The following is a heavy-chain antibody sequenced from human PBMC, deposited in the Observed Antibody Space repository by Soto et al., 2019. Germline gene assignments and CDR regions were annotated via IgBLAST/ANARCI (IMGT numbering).Heavy chain of an antibody. J-gene: IGHJ4*02. CDR3: ARQGIRIAARRSVDY. D-gene: IGHD6-6*01. CDR1: GGSISSSSYY. CDR2: IYYSGST. Sequence: QLQLQESGPGLVKPSETLSLTCTVSGGSISSSSYYWGWIRQPPGKGLEWIGSIYYSGSTYYNPSLKSRVTISVDTSKNQFSLKLSSVTAADTAVYYCARQGIRIAARRSVDYWGQGTLVTVSS. V-gene: IGHV4-39*01.